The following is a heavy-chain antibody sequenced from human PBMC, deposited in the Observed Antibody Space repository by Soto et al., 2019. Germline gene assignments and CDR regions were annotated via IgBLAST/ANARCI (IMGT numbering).Heavy chain of an antibody. CDR2: MNPNSGNT. J-gene: IGHJ6*02. D-gene: IGHD1-26*01. Sequence: ASVKVSCKASGYTFTSYDINWVRQATGQGLEWMGWMNPNSGNTGYAQKFQGRVTMTRNTSISTAYMELSSLRSEDTAVYYCARGQMVVGATRLKVFYYYYGMDVWGQGTTVTVSS. V-gene: IGHV1-8*01. CDR1: GYTFTSYD. CDR3: ARGQMVVGATRLKVFYYYYGMDV.